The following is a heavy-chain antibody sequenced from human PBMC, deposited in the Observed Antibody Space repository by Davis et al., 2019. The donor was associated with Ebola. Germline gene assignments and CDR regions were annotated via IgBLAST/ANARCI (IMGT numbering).Heavy chain of an antibody. D-gene: IGHD3-10*01. Sequence: PSETLSLTCTVSGVSISRHYWNWIRQPPGKRLEWIGSIYSTGSAYYNSSLASRATISVDTSKNQFSLKLTSVTAADTAMYYCSERGSSVWGQGTTVTVSS. V-gene: IGHV4-4*09. J-gene: IGHJ6*02. CDR3: SERGSSV. CDR2: IYSTGSA. CDR1: GVSISRHY.